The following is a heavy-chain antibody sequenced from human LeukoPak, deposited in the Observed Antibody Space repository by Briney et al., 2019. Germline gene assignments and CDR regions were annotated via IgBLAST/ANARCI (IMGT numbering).Heavy chain of an antibody. CDR2: IDPSDSYT. CDR3: ARLDRYYYDSSGYYGEDY. CDR1: GYSFTSYW. D-gene: IGHD3-22*01. Sequence: GESLKISCKGSGYSFTSYWISWVRQMPGKGLGWMGRIDPSDSYTNYSPSFQGHVTISADKSISTAYLQWSSLKASDTAMYYCARLDRYYYDSSGYYGEDYWGQGTLVTVSS. J-gene: IGHJ4*02. V-gene: IGHV5-10-1*01.